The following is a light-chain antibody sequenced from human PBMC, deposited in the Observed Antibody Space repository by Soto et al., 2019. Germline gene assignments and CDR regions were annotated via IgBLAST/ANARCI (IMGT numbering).Light chain of an antibody. CDR3: QQHGQWPIT. Sequence: IQMTQSPSSLSASTGDRVTITCRASQGISSYLAWYQQKPGKAPKLLIYAASTLQSGVPSRFSGSGSGTEFTLTISSLQPEDFATYYCQQHGQWPITFGQGTRLEIK. V-gene: IGKV1-8*01. CDR1: QGISSY. CDR2: AAS. J-gene: IGKJ5*01.